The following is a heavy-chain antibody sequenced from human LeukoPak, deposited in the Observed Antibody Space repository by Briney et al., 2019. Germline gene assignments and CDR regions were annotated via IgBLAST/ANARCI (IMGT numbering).Heavy chain of an antibody. CDR1: GYTLTELS. CDR3: ATEGTTGKTHDY. V-gene: IGHV1-24*01. D-gene: IGHD4-17*01. Sequence: GASVKVSCKVSGYTLTELSMHWVRQAPGKGLEWMEGFDPEDGETIYAQKFQGRVTMTEDTSTDTAYMELSSLRSEDTAVYYCATEGTTGKTHDYWGQGTLVTVSS. CDR2: FDPEDGET. J-gene: IGHJ4*02.